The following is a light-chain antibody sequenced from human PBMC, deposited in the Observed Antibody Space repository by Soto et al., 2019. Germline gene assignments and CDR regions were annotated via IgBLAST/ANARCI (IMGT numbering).Light chain of an antibody. V-gene: IGKV3-20*01. J-gene: IGKJ2*01. CDR1: QSVSFSY. CDR3: QQYGSSPGT. CDR2: GAS. Sequence: EIVLTQSPGTLSSSPGERATLSCWASQSVSFSYLAWYQQKPGQAPRLLIYGASSRAAGIPNRFSGSGSGTDFTLTISRLEPEDFAVYYCQQYGSSPGTFGQGTKLEIK.